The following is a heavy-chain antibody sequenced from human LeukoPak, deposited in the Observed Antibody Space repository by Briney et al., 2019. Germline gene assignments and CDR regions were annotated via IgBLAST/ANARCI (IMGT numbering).Heavy chain of an antibody. Sequence: GGSLRLSCAASGFTFSSYWMSWVRQAPGKGLEWVANIKQDGSEKYYVDSVKGRFTISRDNAKNSLYLQMNSLRAEDTAVYYCARADVAVAGLFDYWGQGTLVTVSS. V-gene: IGHV3-7*01. J-gene: IGHJ4*02. CDR3: ARADVAVAGLFDY. D-gene: IGHD6-19*01. CDR1: GFTFSSYW. CDR2: IKQDGSEK.